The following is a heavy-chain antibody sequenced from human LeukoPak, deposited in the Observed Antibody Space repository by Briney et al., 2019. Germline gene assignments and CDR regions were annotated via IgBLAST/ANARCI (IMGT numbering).Heavy chain of an antibody. CDR2: ISGSGGST. CDR1: GFTFSSYA. Sequence: PGGSLRLSCAASGFTFSSYAMSWVRQAPGKGLEWVSAISGSGGSTYYADSVKGRFTISRDNSKNTLYLQMNSLRAEDTAVYYCAKQGDWFVVVPAADFDYWGQGTLVTVSS. V-gene: IGHV3-23*01. CDR3: AKQGDWFVVVPAADFDY. D-gene: IGHD2-2*01. J-gene: IGHJ4*02.